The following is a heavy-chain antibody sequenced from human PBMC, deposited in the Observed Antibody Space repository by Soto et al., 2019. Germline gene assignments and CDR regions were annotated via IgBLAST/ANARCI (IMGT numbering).Heavy chain of an antibody. V-gene: IGHV3-21*01. Sequence: GESLKISCAASGFTFSSYSMNWVRQAPGKGLEWVSSIRSSSSYIYYADSVKGRFTISRDNAKNSLYLQMNSLRAEDTAVYYCARVGGVNYYYGMDVWGQGTTVTVSS. D-gene: IGHD3-10*01. CDR3: ARVGGVNYYYGMDV. CDR1: GFTFSSYS. CDR2: IRSSSSYI. J-gene: IGHJ6*02.